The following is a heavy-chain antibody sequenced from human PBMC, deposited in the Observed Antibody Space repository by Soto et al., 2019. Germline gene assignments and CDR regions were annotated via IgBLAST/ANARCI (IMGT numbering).Heavy chain of an antibody. Sequence: SVKVSCKASGFTFTSSAVQWVRQARGQRLEWIGWIVVGSGNTNYAQKFQERVTITRDMSTSTAYMELSSLRSEDTAVYYCAALSGSYFRDAFDIWGQGTMVTVSS. J-gene: IGHJ3*02. V-gene: IGHV1-58*01. D-gene: IGHD1-26*01. CDR1: GFTFTSSA. CDR2: IVVGSGNT. CDR3: AALSGSYFRDAFDI.